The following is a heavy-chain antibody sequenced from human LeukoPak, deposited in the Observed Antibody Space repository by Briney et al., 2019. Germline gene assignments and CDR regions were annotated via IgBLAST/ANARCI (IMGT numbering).Heavy chain of an antibody. CDR2: IYSSGNT. CDR3: ARWASGYSSREGFDY. Sequence: PSATLSLTCTVSGASMNGYFWSWIRQPAGKGLEWIGRIYSSGNTNYNPSLKSRAIMSVDMSTNQFSLNLKSVTAADTAVFYCARWASGYSSREGFDYWGQGALVIVSS. J-gene: IGHJ4*02. D-gene: IGHD5-12*01. V-gene: IGHV4-4*07. CDR1: GASMNGYF.